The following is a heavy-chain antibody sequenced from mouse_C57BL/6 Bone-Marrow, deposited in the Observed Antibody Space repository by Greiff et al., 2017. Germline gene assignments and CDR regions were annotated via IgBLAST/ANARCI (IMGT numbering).Heavy chain of an antibody. CDR1: GFNIKDYY. D-gene: IGHD1-1*01. CDR2: IDPEDGET. J-gene: IGHJ2*01. CDR3: TRSLIYYGTNY. V-gene: IGHV14-2*01. Sequence: VLLQQSGAELVKPGASVKLSCTASGFNIKDYYIHWVKQRTEQGLEWIGRIDPEDGETKYAPKFQDKATITADTSSNTAYLQLSSLTSEDTAVYYCTRSLIYYGTNYWGQGTTLTVSS.